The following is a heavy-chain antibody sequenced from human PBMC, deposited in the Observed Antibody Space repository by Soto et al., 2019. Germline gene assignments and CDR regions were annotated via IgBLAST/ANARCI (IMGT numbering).Heavy chain of an antibody. V-gene: IGHV3-23*01. Sequence: GGSLRLSCAGSGFTFSNCGMSWVRQAPGKGLECVSVISGSGATTYYADSVKGRFTIFRDNSKNTLFLQMNSLTADDTAVYYCVKVTPLLSDKGFDSWGQGALVTAPQ. CDR3: VKVTPLLSDKGFDS. CDR2: ISGSGATT. J-gene: IGHJ4*02. D-gene: IGHD5-18*01. CDR1: GFTFSNCG.